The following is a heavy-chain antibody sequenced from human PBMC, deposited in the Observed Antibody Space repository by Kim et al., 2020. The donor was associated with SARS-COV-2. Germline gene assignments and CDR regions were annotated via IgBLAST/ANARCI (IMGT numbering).Heavy chain of an antibody. D-gene: IGHD1-26*01. J-gene: IGHJ6*01. CDR3: ARAPPEGELLDYYYYGM. Sequence: GGSLRLSCAASGFTFSSYAMHWVRQAPGKGLEWVAVISYDGSNKYYADSVKGRFTISRDNSKNTLYLQMNSLRAEDTAVYYCARAPPEGELLDYYYYGM. V-gene: IGHV3-30*04. CDR1: GFTFSSYA. CDR2: ISYDGSNK.